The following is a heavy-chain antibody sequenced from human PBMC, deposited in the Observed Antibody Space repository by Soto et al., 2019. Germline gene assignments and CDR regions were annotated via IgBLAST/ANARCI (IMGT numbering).Heavy chain of an antibody. V-gene: IGHV1-24*01. CDR1: GYTLTELS. Sequence: ASVKVSCKVSGYTLTELSMHWVRQAPGKGLEWMGGFDPEDGETIYAQKFQGRVTMTEDTSTDTAYMELSSLRSEDTAVYYCATSVRDIVVVPAAKGGGSDVFDIWGQGTMVTVSS. CDR3: ATSVRDIVVVPAAKGGGSDVFDI. J-gene: IGHJ3*02. D-gene: IGHD2-2*01. CDR2: FDPEDGET.